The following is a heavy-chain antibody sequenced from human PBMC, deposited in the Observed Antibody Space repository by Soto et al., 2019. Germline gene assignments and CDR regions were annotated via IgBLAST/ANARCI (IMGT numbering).Heavy chain of an antibody. V-gene: IGHV4-34*01. CDR3: ARVSGIYYYGMDV. J-gene: IGHJ6*02. CDR2: INHSGST. CDR1: DGSFSGYY. Sequence: PSETLSLTCAFYDGSFSGYYWSWIRQPPGKGLEWIGEINHSGSTNYNPSLKSRVTISVDTSKNQFSLKLSSVTAADTAVYYCARVSGIYYYGMDVWGQGTTVT. D-gene: IGHD3-10*01.